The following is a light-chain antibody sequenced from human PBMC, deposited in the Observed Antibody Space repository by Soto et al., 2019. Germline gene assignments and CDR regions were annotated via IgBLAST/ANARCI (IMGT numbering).Light chain of an antibody. Sequence: QPALTQPPSASGSPGQSVAVSCTGTSNDVGGYSYVSWYQQHPGKAPKLMIYEVNKRPSGVPDRFSGSKSGNTASLTVSGLQAEDEADYYCSSYAGSSNVFGTGTKVTVL. CDR2: EVN. J-gene: IGLJ1*01. CDR3: SSYAGSSNV. CDR1: SNDVGGYSY. V-gene: IGLV2-8*01.